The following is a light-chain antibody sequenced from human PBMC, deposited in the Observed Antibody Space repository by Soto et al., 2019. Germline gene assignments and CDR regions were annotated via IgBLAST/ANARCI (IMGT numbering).Light chain of an antibody. Sequence: QSVLTQPASVSGSPGQSITISCTGTSSDVGGYNYVSWYQQHAGKGPKLMIYEVTKRPSGVPDRFSGSKFGNTASLTVSGLQADDEAAYYCSSFAGSDSVVFGGGTQLTVL. J-gene: IGLJ2*01. CDR1: SSDVGGYNY. CDR3: SSFAGSDSVV. CDR2: EVT. V-gene: IGLV2-8*01.